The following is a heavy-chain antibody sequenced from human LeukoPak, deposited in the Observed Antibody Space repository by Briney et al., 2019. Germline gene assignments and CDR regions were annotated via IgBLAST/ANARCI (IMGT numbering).Heavy chain of an antibody. CDR1: GYTFTGYS. CDR2: INPNSGGT. Sequence: ASVKVSCKASGYTFTGYSMHWVRQAPGQGLEWMGWINPNSGGTNYAQKFKGRVTMTRDTSISTAYMELSRLRSDDTAVYYCARAVRAYGWFDPWGQGTLVTVSS. CDR3: ARAVRAYGWFDP. D-gene: IGHD2-21*01. J-gene: IGHJ5*02. V-gene: IGHV1-2*02.